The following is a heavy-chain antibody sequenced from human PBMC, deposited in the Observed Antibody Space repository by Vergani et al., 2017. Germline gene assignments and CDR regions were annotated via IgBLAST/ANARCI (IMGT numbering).Heavy chain of an antibody. CDR3: ARRGYCCGDCFTLDY. Sequence: EVQLVQSGAEVKKPGESLQISCKGAGYSFTSYWIGWVRQMPGKGLEWMGIIYPGDSDTRYSPSVQGQVTISADKSISTAYLQWSSLKASDTAMYYCARRGYCCGDCFTLDYWGQGTLVTVSS. CDR2: IYPGDSDT. J-gene: IGHJ4*02. V-gene: IGHV5-51*01. D-gene: IGHD2-21*02. CDR1: GYSFTSYW.